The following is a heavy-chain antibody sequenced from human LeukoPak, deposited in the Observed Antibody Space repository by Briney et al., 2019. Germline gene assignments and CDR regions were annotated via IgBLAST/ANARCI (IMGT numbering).Heavy chain of an antibody. V-gene: IGHV1-2*02. CDR1: GYTFTGYY. Sequence: ASVKVSCKASGYTFTGYYIHWVRQAPGQRLEWMGWINPNSGGTNYAQKFQGRVTMTRDTSISTAYMELSRLRSDDAAVYYCARDTRYYYDSSAYYRSDTFDIWGQGTMVTVSS. CDR2: INPNSGGT. D-gene: IGHD3-22*01. CDR3: ARDTRYYYDSSAYYRSDTFDI. J-gene: IGHJ3*02.